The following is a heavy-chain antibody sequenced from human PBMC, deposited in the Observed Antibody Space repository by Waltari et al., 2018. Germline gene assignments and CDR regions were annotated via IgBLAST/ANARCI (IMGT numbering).Heavy chain of an antibody. CDR1: GFSFSASW. CDR2: IKYDGSAT. J-gene: IGHJ4*02. Sequence: EVQLMESGGGLVQPGGSLRLSCAASGFSFSASWMTWVRQAPGKGLEWVANIKYDGSATYHADSVNGRFSISRDNAKNSLYLQMNSVSAEDTAIYYCARGSPGYVRVWDCWGQGTMVTVSS. V-gene: IGHV3-7*03. CDR3: ARGSPGYVRVWDC. D-gene: IGHD2-2*01.